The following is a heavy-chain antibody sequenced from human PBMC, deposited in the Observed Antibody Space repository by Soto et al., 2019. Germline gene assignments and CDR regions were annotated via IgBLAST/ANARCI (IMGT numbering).Heavy chain of an antibody. V-gene: IGHV3-23*01. J-gene: IGHJ4*02. Sequence: PVGSLRLSCAASGFTFSSYAMSWVRQAPGKGLEWVSAISGSGGSTYYADSVKGRFTISRDNSKNTLYLQMNSLRAEDTAVYYCAKVMLGWELHSGFDYWGQGTLVTVSS. D-gene: IGHD1-26*01. CDR2: ISGSGGST. CDR1: GFTFSSYA. CDR3: AKVMLGWELHSGFDY.